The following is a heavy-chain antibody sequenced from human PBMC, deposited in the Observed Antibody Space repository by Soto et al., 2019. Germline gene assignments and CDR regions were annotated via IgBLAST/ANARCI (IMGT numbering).Heavy chain of an antibody. CDR3: ARGPMVRGIDYYYYMDG. D-gene: IGHD3-10*01. CDR2: INPNSGGT. CDR1: GYTFTGYY. V-gene: IGHV1-2*04. J-gene: IGHJ6*03. Sequence: ASVKVSCKASGYTFTGYYRHWVRQAPGQGQERMGWINPNSGGTNYAQKFQGWVTMARDTSISTAYKELSRLRSNDTAVYYCARGPMVRGIDYYYYMDGWGKGNTVTVSS.